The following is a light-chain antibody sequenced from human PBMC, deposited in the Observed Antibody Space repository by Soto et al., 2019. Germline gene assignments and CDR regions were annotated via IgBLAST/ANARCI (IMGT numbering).Light chain of an antibody. CDR2: EGS. Sequence: QSVLTQPASVSGSPGQSITISCTGTSSDVGNYDLVSWYQQLPGNAPKFILYEGSKRPSGVSNRFSGSKSGNTASLTISGLQAEDEADYYCCSYAGSSTYVFGTGTKVTVL. J-gene: IGLJ1*01. CDR3: CSYAGSSTYV. CDR1: SSDVGNYDL. V-gene: IGLV2-23*01.